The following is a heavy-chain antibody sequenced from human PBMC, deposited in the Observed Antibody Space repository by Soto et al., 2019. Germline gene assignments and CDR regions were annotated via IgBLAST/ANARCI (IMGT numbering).Heavy chain of an antibody. CDR1: GGSISSSNW. CDR3: ARGGGYSYGYRNRYWYFDL. J-gene: IGHJ2*01. D-gene: IGHD5-18*01. Sequence: QVQLQESGPGLVKPSGTLSLTCAVSGGSISSSNWWSWVRQPPGKGLEWIGEIYHSGSTNYNPSLKSRGTISVDTSKNQFSLKLSSVTAADTAVYYCARGGGYSYGYRNRYWYFDLWGRGTLVTVSS. CDR2: IYHSGST. V-gene: IGHV4-4*02.